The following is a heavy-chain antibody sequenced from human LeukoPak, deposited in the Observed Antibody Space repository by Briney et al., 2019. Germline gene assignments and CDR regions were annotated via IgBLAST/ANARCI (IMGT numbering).Heavy chain of an antibody. CDR1: GLTFSSYS. J-gene: IGHJ6*02. CDR3: ASFNWNYGYYGMDV. Sequence: PGGSLRLSCAASGLTFSSYSMNWVRQAPGKGLEWVSSISSSSSYIYYADSVKGRFTISRDNAKNSLYLQMNSLRAEDTAVYYCASFNWNYGYYGMDVWGQGTTVTVSS. D-gene: IGHD1-7*01. V-gene: IGHV3-21*01. CDR2: ISSSSSYI.